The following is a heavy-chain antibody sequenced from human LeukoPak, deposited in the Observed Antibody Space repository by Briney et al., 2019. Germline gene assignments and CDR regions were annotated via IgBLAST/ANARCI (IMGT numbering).Heavy chain of an antibody. CDR2: INPNSGGT. CDR1: GYTFTGYY. CDR3: ARPTEYYSSRGWFDP. V-gene: IGHV1-2*02. J-gene: IGHJ5*01. D-gene: IGHD6-13*01. Sequence: ASVKVSCKASGYTFTGYYMHWLRQAPGQGLEWMGWINPNSGGTNYAEKFQGRVTMTSGTSISTAYMELTRLRSDDTAVYYCARPTEYYSSRGWFDPWGQGTLVAVSS.